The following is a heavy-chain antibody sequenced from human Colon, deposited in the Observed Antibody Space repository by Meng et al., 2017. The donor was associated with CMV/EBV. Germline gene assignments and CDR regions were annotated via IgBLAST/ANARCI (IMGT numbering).Heavy chain of an antibody. J-gene: IGHJ1*01. CDR2: TYYRSQWYF. V-gene: IGHV6-1*01. Sequence: VHLKQSGQRMVKPSHTLSLTCAIAGDVVSSDSAAWNWIGPAPSRGLEWMGRTYYRSQWYFDYEVSVIGRITINADTSKNEFYLQLRSVTPDDTAVYYCARGLELSSWGKGTLVTVSS. CDR1: GDVVSSDSAA. D-gene: IGHD1-26*01. CDR3: ARGLELSS.